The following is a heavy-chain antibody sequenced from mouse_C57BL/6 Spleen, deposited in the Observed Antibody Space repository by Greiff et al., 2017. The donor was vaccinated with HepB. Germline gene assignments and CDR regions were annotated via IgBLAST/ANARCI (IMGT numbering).Heavy chain of an antibody. CDR3: ARGGTREMDY. Sequence: QVQLQQPGAELVKPGASVKLSCKASGYTFTSYWMQWVKQRPGQGLEWIGEIDPSDSYTNYNQKFKGKATLTVDTSSSTAYMQLSSLTSEDSAVYYCARGGTREMDYWGQGTSVTVSS. D-gene: IGHD3-3*01. J-gene: IGHJ4*01. CDR1: GYTFTSYW. CDR2: IDPSDSYT. V-gene: IGHV1-50*01.